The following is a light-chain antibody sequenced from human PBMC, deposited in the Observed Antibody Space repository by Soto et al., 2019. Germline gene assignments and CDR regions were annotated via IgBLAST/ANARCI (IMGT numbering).Light chain of an antibody. Sequence: QSALTQPASVSGSPGQSITISCTGNSSDVGGYNYVSWYQQHPGKVPKLMIYGVSNRPSGVSNRFSGSKSGNTASLTISGLQAEDEADYYCSSYSSSSIRVFGGGTKVTVL. J-gene: IGLJ3*02. CDR2: GVS. V-gene: IGLV2-14*01. CDR1: SSDVGGYNY. CDR3: SSYSSSSIRV.